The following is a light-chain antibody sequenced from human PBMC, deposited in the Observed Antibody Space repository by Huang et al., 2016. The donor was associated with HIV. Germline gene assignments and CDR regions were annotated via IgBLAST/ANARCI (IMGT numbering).Light chain of an antibody. CDR2: DAS. CDR1: QSVSSY. J-gene: IGKJ4*01. CDR3: QHRSNWPQLT. Sequence: EIVLTQSPATLSLSPGARATLSCRASQSVSSYLAWYQQKPGQAPRLLIYDASNRATGIPARFSGSGSGTDFTLTISSLEPEDFAVYYCQHRSNWPQLTFGGGTKVEIK. V-gene: IGKV3-11*01.